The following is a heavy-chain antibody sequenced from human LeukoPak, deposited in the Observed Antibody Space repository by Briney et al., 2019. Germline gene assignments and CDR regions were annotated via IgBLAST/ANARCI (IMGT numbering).Heavy chain of an antibody. Sequence: ASVKVSCKASGYTFTSYGISWVRQAPGQGLEWMGWISAYNGNTNYAQKLQGRVTMTTDTSTSTAYTELRSLRSDDTAVYYCATTYSSSWYGGYYYYYMDVWGKGTTVTVSS. D-gene: IGHD6-13*01. CDR1: GYTFTSYG. CDR3: ATTYSSSWYGGYYYYYMDV. J-gene: IGHJ6*03. CDR2: ISAYNGNT. V-gene: IGHV1-18*01.